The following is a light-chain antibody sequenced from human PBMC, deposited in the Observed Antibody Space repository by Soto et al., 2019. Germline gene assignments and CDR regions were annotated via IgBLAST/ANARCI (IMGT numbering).Light chain of an antibody. V-gene: IGKV1-5*01. Sequence: IQMTQSPSTMSASVGDRVTITCRASQNVDNWVAWYQQKPGKAPKFLIYDASNLESGVPSRFSGRGSGTEFTLTLSRLQPEDFASSDFQRYNSNSRTFGQGTRL. J-gene: IGKJ1*01. CDR3: QRYNSNSRT. CDR2: DAS. CDR1: QNVDNW.